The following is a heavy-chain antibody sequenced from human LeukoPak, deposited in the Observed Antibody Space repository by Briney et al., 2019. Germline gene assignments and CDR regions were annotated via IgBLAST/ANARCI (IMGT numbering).Heavy chain of an antibody. CDR1: GFTFSSYS. CDR2: ISSSSSTT. J-gene: IGHJ4*02. D-gene: IGHD2-2*02. Sequence: GGSLRLSCAASGFTFSSYSMNWVRQAPGKGLEWVSYISSSSSTTYYADSVKGRFTISRDNSENTLYLQMNSLRAEDTAKYYCAKGLIASCYTGISYWGQGTLVTVSS. V-gene: IGHV3-48*01. CDR3: AKGLIASCYTGISY.